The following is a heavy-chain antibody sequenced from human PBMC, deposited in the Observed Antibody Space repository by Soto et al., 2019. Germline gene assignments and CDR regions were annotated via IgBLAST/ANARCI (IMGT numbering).Heavy chain of an antibody. J-gene: IGHJ6*02. CDR1: GFTFSNAW. V-gene: IGHV3-15*01. CDR2: IKSKTDGGTT. Sequence: PGGSLRLSCAASGFTFSNAWMSWVRQAPGKGLEWVGRIKSKTDGGTTDYAAPVKGRFTISRDDSKNTLYLQMNSLKTQDTAVYYCTKSMTPLTSVFMDVWGQGTTVTVSS. CDR3: TKSMTPLTSVFMDV. D-gene: IGHD4-17*01.